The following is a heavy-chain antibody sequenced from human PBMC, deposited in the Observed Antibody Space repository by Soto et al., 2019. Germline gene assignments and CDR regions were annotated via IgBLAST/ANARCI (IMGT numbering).Heavy chain of an antibody. CDR2: ISGSGGST. J-gene: IGHJ4*02. Sequence: GGSLRLSCAASGFTFSSYAMSWVRQAPGKGLEWVSAISGSGGSTYYADSVKGRFTISRDNSKNTLYLQMNSLRAEDTAVYYCAKSYFWSGYYPGEFDYWGQGTLVTVSS. V-gene: IGHV3-23*01. D-gene: IGHD3-3*01. CDR3: AKSYFWSGYYPGEFDY. CDR1: GFTFSSYA.